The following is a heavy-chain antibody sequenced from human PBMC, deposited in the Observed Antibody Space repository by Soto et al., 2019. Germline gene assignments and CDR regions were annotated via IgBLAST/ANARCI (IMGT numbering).Heavy chain of an antibody. Sequence: GGSLRLSCAASGFTFSSYGMHWVRQAPGKGLEWVAVIWYDGSNKYYADSVKGRFTISRDNSKNTLYLQMNSLRAEDTAVYYCARDLVDPPPPERCEVGYWGQGTLVTVSS. D-gene: IGHD3-16*01. J-gene: IGHJ4*02. CDR3: ARDLVDPPPPERCEVGY. CDR2: IWYDGSNK. CDR1: GFTFSSYG. V-gene: IGHV3-33*01.